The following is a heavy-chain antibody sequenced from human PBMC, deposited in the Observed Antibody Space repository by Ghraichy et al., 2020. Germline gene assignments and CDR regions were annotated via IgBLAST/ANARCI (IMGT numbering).Heavy chain of an antibody. D-gene: IGHD6-19*01. CDR1: GGSISSYY. CDR2: IYYSGST. CDR3: ARVTDIAVAGYFDY. V-gene: IGHV4-59*01. J-gene: IGHJ4*02. Sequence: SETLSLTCTVSGGSISSYYWSWIRQPPGKGLEWIGYIYYSGSTNYNPSLKSRVTISVDTSKNQFSLKLSSVTAADTAVYYCARVTDIAVAGYFDYWGQGTLVTVSS.